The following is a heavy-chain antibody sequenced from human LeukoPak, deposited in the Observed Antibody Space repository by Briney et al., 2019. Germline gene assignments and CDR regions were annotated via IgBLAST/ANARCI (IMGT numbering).Heavy chain of an antibody. V-gene: IGHV3-30*03. CDR3: ARVAVSATGAQDI. D-gene: IGHD6-19*01. Sequence: PGGSLRLSCAASGFTFSSYGMHWVRQAPGKGLEWVAVISYDGSNKYYADSVKGRFTISRDNSKNTLYLQMNSLRAEDTAVYYCARVAVSATGAQDIWGQGTMVTVSS. CDR1: GFTFSSYG. CDR2: ISYDGSNK. J-gene: IGHJ3*02.